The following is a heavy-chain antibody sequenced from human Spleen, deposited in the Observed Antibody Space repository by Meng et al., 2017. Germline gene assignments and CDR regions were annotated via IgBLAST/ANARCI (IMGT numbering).Heavy chain of an antibody. J-gene: IGHJ4*02. CDR3: AKEKYGGGHFDY. V-gene: IGHV3-48*03. CDR1: GFTFSNYE. CDR2: ISSSGSMI. D-gene: IGHD2-21*01. Sequence: GGSLRLSCAASGFTFSNYEMNWVRQAPGKGLEWVSYISSSGSMIYYADSVKGRFTISRDNSKNTLYLQMNSLRVEDTAVYYCAKEKYGGGHFDYWGQGTLVTVSS.